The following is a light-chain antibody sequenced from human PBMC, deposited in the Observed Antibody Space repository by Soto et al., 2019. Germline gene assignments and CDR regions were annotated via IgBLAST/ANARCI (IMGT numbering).Light chain of an antibody. CDR1: TSDVGTYNS. Sequence: QSALTQPRSVSGSPGQSVTISCTGTTSDVGTYNSVSWYQQDPGKAPKLMLYDVNKRPSGVPDRFSGSKSGNTASLTISGLQADDEADYYCCSYAGSYTLAFGGGTKLTVL. CDR2: DVN. J-gene: IGLJ2*01. V-gene: IGLV2-11*01. CDR3: CSYAGSYTLA.